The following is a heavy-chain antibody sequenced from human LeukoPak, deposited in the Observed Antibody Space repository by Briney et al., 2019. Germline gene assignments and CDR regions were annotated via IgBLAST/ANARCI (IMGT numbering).Heavy chain of an antibody. D-gene: IGHD2-2*01. CDR3: ARVHQPPLGYCSSTSCYRRFGP. Sequence: SETLSLTCAVYGGSFSGYYWSWIRQPPGKGLEWIGEINHSGSTNYNPSLKSRVTISVDTSKNQFSLKLSSVTAADTAVYYCARVHQPPLGYCSSTSCYRRFGPWGQGTLVTVSS. CDR1: GGSFSGYY. CDR2: INHSGST. J-gene: IGHJ5*02. V-gene: IGHV4-34*01.